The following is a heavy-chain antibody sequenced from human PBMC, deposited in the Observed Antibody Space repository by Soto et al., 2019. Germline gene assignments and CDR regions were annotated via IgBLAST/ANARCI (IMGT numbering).Heavy chain of an antibody. CDR2: IYYTGRT. CDR3: AREAAAGTRWTFDY. V-gene: IGHV4-59*01. CDR1: GGSITSDY. D-gene: IGHD6-13*01. Sequence: QVQLQESGPGLVKSSETLSLTCTVSGGSITSDYWSWIRQPPGKGLEWIGYIYYTGRTNYNPSLESRVTISVDTSKNQFFLRLTSVTAADTALYYCAREAAAGTRWTFDYWGQGTLVTVSS. J-gene: IGHJ4*02.